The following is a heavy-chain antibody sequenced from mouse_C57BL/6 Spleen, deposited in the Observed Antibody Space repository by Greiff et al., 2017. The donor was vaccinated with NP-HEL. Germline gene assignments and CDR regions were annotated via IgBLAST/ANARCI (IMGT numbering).Heavy chain of an antibody. CDR3: ARYYYSNYGYYFDY. Sequence: EVQLQQSGPELVKPGASVKISCKASGYTFTDYYMNWVKQSHGKSLEWIGDINPNNGGTSYNQKFKGKATLTVDKSSSTAYVELRSLTSEDSAVYYCARYYYSNYGYYFDYWGQGTTLTVSS. CDR1: GYTFTDYY. D-gene: IGHD2-5*01. J-gene: IGHJ2*01. V-gene: IGHV1-26*01. CDR2: INPNNGGT.